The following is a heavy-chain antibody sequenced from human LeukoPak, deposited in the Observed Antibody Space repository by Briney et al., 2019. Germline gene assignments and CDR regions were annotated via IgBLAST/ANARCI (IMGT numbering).Heavy chain of an antibody. CDR2: IKQDGSEK. J-gene: IGHJ4*02. CDR3: ARDLDFWSGYSFDY. Sequence: GGSLRLSCAASGFTFSSHWMSWVRQAPWKGLEWVANIKQDGSEKYYVDSVKGRFTISRDNAKNSLYLQMNSLRAEDTAVYYCARDLDFWSGYSFDYWGQGTLVTVSS. CDR1: GFTFSSHW. D-gene: IGHD3-3*01. V-gene: IGHV3-7*01.